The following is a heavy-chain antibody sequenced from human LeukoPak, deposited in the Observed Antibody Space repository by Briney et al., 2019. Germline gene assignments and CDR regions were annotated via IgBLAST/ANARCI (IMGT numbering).Heavy chain of an antibody. Sequence: SETLSLTCTVSGGSISSSSYYWGWIRQPPGKGLEWIREINHSGSTNYNPSLKSRVTISVDTSKNQFSLKLSSVTAADTDVYYCARGGWVNLRAPFDYWGQGTLVTVSS. J-gene: IGHJ4*02. CDR2: INHSGST. CDR3: ARGGWVNLRAPFDY. CDR1: GGSISSSSYY. V-gene: IGHV4-39*07. D-gene: IGHD1-14*01.